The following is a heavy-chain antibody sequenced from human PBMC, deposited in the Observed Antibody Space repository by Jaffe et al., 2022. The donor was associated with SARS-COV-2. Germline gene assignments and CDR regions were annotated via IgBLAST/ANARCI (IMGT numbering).Heavy chain of an antibody. CDR3: ARLGDTLTGYYYGDY. Sequence: QLQLQESGPGLVKPSETLSLTCSVSGGSISRSSYYWGWIRQPPGKGLEWIGGIYYGGSTYYNPSLKSRVTISVDTSKNQFSLKLNSVTAADTAVYYCARLGDTLTGYYYGDYWGQGTLVTVSS. J-gene: IGHJ4*02. CDR2: IYYGGST. D-gene: IGHD3-9*01. V-gene: IGHV4-39*01. CDR1: GGSISRSSYY.